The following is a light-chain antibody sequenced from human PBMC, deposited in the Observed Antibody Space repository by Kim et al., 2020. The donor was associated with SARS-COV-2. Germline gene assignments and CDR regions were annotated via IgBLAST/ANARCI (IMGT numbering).Light chain of an antibody. J-gene: IGLJ3*02. CDR3: CSYTRSSTWV. CDR2: DVS. CDR1: SSDVGGYNY. Sequence: QSALTQPASVSGSPGQSITISCTGTSSDVGGYNYVSWYQQHTGKVPKLMIYDVSKRPSGVSNRFSGSKSGNTASLTISGLQAEDEADYYCCSYTRSSTWVFGGGTQLTVL. V-gene: IGLV2-14*03.